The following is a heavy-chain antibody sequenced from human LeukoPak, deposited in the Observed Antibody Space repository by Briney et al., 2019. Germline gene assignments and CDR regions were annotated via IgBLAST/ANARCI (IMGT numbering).Heavy chain of an antibody. V-gene: IGHV1-2*02. J-gene: IGHJ4*02. D-gene: IGHD1-20*01. CDR3: ATARNWKGDY. Sequence: ASVKVSCKASGYNFIGYYMHWVRQAPGQGLEWMGWINPHSGDTNYAQLFQGRVTLTRDTSISTFYMELSRLRSDDTAVYYCATARNWKGDYWGQGTLVTVSS. CDR2: INPHSGDT. CDR1: GYNFIGYY.